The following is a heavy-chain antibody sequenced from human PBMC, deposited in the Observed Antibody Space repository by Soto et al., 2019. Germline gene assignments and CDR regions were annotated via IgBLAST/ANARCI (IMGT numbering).Heavy chain of an antibody. CDR3: ARGPGRVTGTTPDY. V-gene: IGHV3-74*01. D-gene: IGHD1-7*01. CDR2: IRSDGRST. J-gene: IGHJ4*02. CDR1: GFTFSSYW. Sequence: EVQLVESGGGLVQPGGSLSLSCAASGFTFSSYWLHCVRQAPGRRLVWVSDIRSDGRSTSYADSVKGRFTISRDNAKNTLYLQSNSLRAEDTAVYYCARGPGRVTGTTPDYWGQGALVTVSS.